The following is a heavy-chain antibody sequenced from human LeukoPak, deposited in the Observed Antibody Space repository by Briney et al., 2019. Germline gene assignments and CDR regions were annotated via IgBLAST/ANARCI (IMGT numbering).Heavy chain of an antibody. V-gene: IGHV1-2*07. Sequence: GASVKVSCKASGYTFTSYWMHWVRQAPGQGLEWMGWVITNNGDTKYAHKYQGRVTMTRDTSINTVYMGLSMVTSDDTAMYYCARGGPNHGFDYWGQGILVTVSS. J-gene: IGHJ4*02. CDR3: ARGGPNHGFDY. CDR2: VITNNGDT. D-gene: IGHD1-14*01. CDR1: GYTFTSYW.